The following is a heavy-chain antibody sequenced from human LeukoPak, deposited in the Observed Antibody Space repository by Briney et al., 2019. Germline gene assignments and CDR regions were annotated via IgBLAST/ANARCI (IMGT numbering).Heavy chain of an antibody. CDR3: ARSTYYYGSGSYYSFDY. J-gene: IGHJ4*02. CDR2: IYYSGRT. D-gene: IGHD3-10*01. CDR1: GGSISSYY. Sequence: SETLSLTCTVSGGSISSYYWSWIRQPPGKGLEWIGYIYYSGRTNYNPSLKSRVTISVDTSKNQFSLKLSSVTAADTAVYYCARSTYYYGSGSYYSFDYWGQGTLVTVSS. V-gene: IGHV4-59*01.